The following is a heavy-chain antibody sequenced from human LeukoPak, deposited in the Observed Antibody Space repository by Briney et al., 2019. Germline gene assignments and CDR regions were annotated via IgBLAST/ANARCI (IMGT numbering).Heavy chain of an antibody. CDR1: GFTFSSYA. D-gene: IGHD4-17*01. CDR3: ARDTGGYDYGDFDY. J-gene: IGHJ4*02. V-gene: IGHV3-30*04. Sequence: GGSLRLSCAASGFTFSSYAMHWVRQAPGKGLEWVAVISYDGSNKYYADSVKGRFTISRDNSKNTLYLQMNSLRAEDTAVYYCARDTGGYDYGDFDYWGQGILVTVSS. CDR2: ISYDGSNK.